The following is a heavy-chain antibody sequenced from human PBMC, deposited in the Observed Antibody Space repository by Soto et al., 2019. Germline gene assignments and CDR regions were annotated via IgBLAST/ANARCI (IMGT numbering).Heavy chain of an antibody. CDR3: ARAPFYSASRNYHSLMFVT. CDR2: IYHSGTT. CDR1: GGSISAAGSS. D-gene: IGHD3-10*02. Sequence: TLSLTCAVSGGSISAAGSSWSWIRQPPGGGLEWIGYIYHSGTTYYYPSLKTRLTVSLDRSKNQFSLTLNSMTAADTAVYYCARAPFYSASRNYHSLMFVTWGQGTLVAASS. V-gene: IGHV4-30-2*01. J-gene: IGHJ5*02.